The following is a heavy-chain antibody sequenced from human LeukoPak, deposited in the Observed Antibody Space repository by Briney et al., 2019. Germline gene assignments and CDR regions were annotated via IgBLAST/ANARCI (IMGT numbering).Heavy chain of an antibody. CDR2: SSAYNGNR. CDR3: AREGIQLWLDLSY. D-gene: IGHD5-18*01. CDR1: GYNFNNYG. Sequence: GASVKVSCKASGYNFNNYGISWVRQAPGQGLEWMGWSSAYNGNRDYAQNVQGRVSMTTDTSTTTAYMELRSLRSDDTAVYYCAREGIQLWLDLSYWGQGTLVTVSS. J-gene: IGHJ4*02. V-gene: IGHV1-18*01.